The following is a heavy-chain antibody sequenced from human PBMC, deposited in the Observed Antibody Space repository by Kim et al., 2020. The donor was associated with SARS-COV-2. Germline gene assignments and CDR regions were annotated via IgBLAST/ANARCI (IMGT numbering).Heavy chain of an antibody. CDR2: IYYSGST. CDR1: GGSVSSGSYY. D-gene: IGHD3-22*01. CDR3: ARNYYDSSGYS. Sequence: SETLSLTCTVSGGSVSSGSYYWSWIRQPPGKGLEWIGYIYYSGSTNYNPSLKSRVTISVDTSKNQFSLKLSSVTAADTAVYYCARNYYDSSGYSWGQGTLVTVSS. J-gene: IGHJ5*02. V-gene: IGHV4-61*01.